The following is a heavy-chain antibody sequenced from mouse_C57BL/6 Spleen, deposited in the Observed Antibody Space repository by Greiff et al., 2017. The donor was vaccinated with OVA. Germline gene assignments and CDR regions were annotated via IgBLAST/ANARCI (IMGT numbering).Heavy chain of an antibody. V-gene: IGHV5-4*03. Sequence: EVMLVESGGGLAKPGGSLKLSCAASGFTFSSYAMSWVRQTPEKRLEWVATISDGGSYTFYPDNVKGRFTISSDTAKYNLYLLMSYLMSEDTTMYSCARGPRTYWGQGTLVTDTA. J-gene: IGHJ3*01. CDR3: ARGPRTY. CDR2: ISDGGSYT. CDR1: GFTFSSYA.